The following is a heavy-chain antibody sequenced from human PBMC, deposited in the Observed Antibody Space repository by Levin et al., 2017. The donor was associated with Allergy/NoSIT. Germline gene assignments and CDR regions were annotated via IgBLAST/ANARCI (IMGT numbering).Heavy chain of an antibody. CDR1: GFTFSSYG. Sequence: PGGSLRLSCAASGFTFSSYGMHWVRQAPGKGLEWVAVISYDGSNKYYADSVKGRFTISRDNSKNTLYLQMNSLRAEDTAVYYCAKDVGSGYYYGMDVWGQGTTVTVSS. CDR3: AKDVGSGYYYGMDV. J-gene: IGHJ6*02. V-gene: IGHV3-30*18. CDR2: ISYDGSNK. D-gene: IGHD1-26*01.